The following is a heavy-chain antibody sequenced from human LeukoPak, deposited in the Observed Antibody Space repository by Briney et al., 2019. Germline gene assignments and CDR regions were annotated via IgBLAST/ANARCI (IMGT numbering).Heavy chain of an antibody. CDR1: GFTFSNYA. J-gene: IGHJ6*03. CDR2: ISSSGGST. D-gene: IGHD2-15*01. CDR3: AKIPRGGYMDV. V-gene: IGHV3-23*01. Sequence: GGSLRLSCAASGFTFSNYAMNWVRQAPGEGLEWVSMISSSGGSTYFADSVKDRFTISRDNSKNTLYLQMNSLRAEDTAVYYCAKIPRGGYMDVWGKGTTVTVSS.